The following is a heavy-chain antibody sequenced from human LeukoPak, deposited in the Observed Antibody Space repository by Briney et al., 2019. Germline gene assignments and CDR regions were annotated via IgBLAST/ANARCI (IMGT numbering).Heavy chain of an antibody. J-gene: IGHJ4*02. D-gene: IGHD3-16*02. V-gene: IGHV3-9*01. CDR3: TGLSELRLGELSLERPNY. CDR2: ITWHSDSM. CDR1: GFTFDDYA. Sequence: GGSLRLSCAASGFTFDDYAMHWVRQAPGKGLEWVSGITWHSDSMDYADSVKGRFTISRDNTKNSLYLQMNSLRAEDTALYHCTGLSELRLGELSLERPNYWGQGTLVTVSS.